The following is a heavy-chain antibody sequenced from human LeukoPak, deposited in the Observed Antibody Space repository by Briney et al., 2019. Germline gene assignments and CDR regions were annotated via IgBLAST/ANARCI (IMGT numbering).Heavy chain of an antibody. CDR2: ISYDGSNK. CDR1: GFTFSSYA. Sequence: GRSLRLSCAASGFTFSSYAMHWVRQAPGKGLEWVAVISYDGSNKYYADSVKGRFTISRDNSKNTLYLQMNSLRAEDTAVYYCARGGDYWAREPWSPSPQ. J-gene: IGHJ4*02. CDR3: ARGGDY. V-gene: IGHV3-30-3*01.